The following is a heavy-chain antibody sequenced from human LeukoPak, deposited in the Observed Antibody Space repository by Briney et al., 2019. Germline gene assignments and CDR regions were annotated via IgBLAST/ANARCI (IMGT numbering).Heavy chain of an antibody. J-gene: IGHJ5*02. D-gene: IGHD1-26*01. CDR1: GGTLSSYP. CDR3: ARPRSTESGSYNWFDP. Sequence: ASVKVSCKASGGTLSSYPISWIRQAPGQGLELMGMIIPFVGLTNYAPRFQGRVTITADKDTTTAYMELSGLTSEDTAGYYCARPRSTESGSYNWFDPWGQGTLVTVSS. V-gene: IGHV1-69*02. CDR2: IIPFVGLT.